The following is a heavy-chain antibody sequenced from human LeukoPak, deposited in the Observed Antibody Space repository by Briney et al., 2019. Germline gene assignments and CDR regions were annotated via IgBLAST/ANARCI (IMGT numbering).Heavy chain of an antibody. V-gene: IGHV3-30*02. Sequence: GGSLRLSCAASGFTCSSYGMHWVRQAPGKGLEWGAFIRYDGSNKYYADSVKGRFTISRDNSKNTLYLQMNSLRAEDTAVYYCAKELDKRGYYYYYMDVWGKGTTVTISS. CDR3: AKELDKRGYYYYYMDV. CDR2: IRYDGSNK. CDR1: GFTCSSYG. J-gene: IGHJ6*03.